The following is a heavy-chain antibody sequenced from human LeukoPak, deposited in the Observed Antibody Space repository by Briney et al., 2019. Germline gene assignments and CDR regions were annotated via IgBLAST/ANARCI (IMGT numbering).Heavy chain of an antibody. CDR1: GFTFDDYG. CDR3: ARDGGYSYGSDY. CDR2: ISNSNSFI. J-gene: IGHJ4*02. V-gene: IGHV3-21*01. Sequence: GGSLRLSCAASGFTFDDYGMSWVRQAPGKGLEWVSSISNSNSFIYYADSVKGRFTISRDNTENSLYLQMNSLRAEDTAVYYCARDGGYSYGSDYWGQGTLVTVSS. D-gene: IGHD5-18*01.